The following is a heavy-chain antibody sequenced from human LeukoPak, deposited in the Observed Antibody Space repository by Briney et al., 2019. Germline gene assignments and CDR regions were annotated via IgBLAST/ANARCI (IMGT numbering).Heavy chain of an antibody. CDR3: ARSNSFDI. Sequence: GGSLRLSSAASGFTVSSNYMSWVRQAPGKGLEWVSVIYSGGSTYYADSVKGRFTISRDNSKNTLYLQMNSLRAADTAVYYCARSNSFDIWGQGTMVTVSS. V-gene: IGHV3-66*01. J-gene: IGHJ3*02. CDR1: GFTVSSNY. CDR2: IYSGGST.